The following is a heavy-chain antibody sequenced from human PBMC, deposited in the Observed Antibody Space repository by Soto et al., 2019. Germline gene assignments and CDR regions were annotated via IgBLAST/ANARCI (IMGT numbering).Heavy chain of an antibody. D-gene: IGHD2-15*01. CDR1: GYTFTSYD. Sequence: ASVKVSCKTSGYTFTSYDINWVRQATGQGLEWMGRMNPNTGNTGYAQQFQGRVTMTRDKSTSTAYMELSSLRSEDTAVYYCARVRCSGGSCYSGAFDIWGQGTMVTVSS. V-gene: IGHV1-8*01. CDR2: MNPNTGNT. CDR3: ARVRCSGGSCYSGAFDI. J-gene: IGHJ3*02.